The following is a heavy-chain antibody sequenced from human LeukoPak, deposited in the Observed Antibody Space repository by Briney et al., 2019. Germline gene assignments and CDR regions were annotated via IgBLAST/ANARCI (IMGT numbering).Heavy chain of an antibody. V-gene: IGHV4-61*02. CDR3: ARAYYDFWSFYMDV. D-gene: IGHD3-3*01. Sequence: TPSQTLSLTCTVSGGSISSGSYYWSWIRQPAGKGLEWIGRIYTSGSTNYNPSLKSRVTISVDTSKNQFSLKLSSVTAADTAVYYCARAYYDFWSFYMDVWAKGPRSPSP. J-gene: IGHJ6*03. CDR1: GGSISSGSYY. CDR2: IYTSGST.